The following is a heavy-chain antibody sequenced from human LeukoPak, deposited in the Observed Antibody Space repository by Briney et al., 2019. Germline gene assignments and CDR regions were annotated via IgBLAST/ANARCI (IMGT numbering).Heavy chain of an antibody. V-gene: IGHV3-21*01. Sequence: KPGGSLRLSCAAYAFTFSSYTMNWVRQAPGKGLEWGSSIRSSGSYIYYADSVKGRFTISRDNAEHSLYLQMNSLSAEDTAVFYCARDVQIDYWGQGTLVTVSS. CDR2: IRSSGSYI. CDR1: AFTFSSYT. J-gene: IGHJ4*02. CDR3: ARDVQIDY. D-gene: IGHD1-1*01.